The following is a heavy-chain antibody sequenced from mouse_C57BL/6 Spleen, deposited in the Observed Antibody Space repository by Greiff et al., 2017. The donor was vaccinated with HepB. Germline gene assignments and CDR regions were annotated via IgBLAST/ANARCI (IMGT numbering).Heavy chain of an antibody. CDR3: ARGVRLTGTGLDY. CDR1: GYTFTSYW. CDR2: IHPNSGST. D-gene: IGHD4-1*01. J-gene: IGHJ2*01. Sequence: QVQLQQPGAELVKPGASVKLSCKASGYTFTSYWMHWVKQRPGQGLEWIGMIHPNSGSTNYNEKFKSKATLTVDKSSSTAYMQLSSLTSEDSAVYYCARGVRLTGTGLDYWGQGTTLTVSS. V-gene: IGHV1-64*01.